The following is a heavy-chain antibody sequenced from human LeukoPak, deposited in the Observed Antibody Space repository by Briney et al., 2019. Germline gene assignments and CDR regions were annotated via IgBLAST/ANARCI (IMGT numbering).Heavy chain of an antibody. V-gene: IGHV4-59*01. D-gene: IGHD3-16*01. Sequence: SETLSLTXTVSGGSISSYYWSWIRQPPGKGLEWIGYIYYSGSTNYNPSLKSRVTISVDTSKNQFSLKLSSVTAADTAVYYCARAPNGYYYMDVWGKGTTVTVSS. CDR3: ARAPNGYYYMDV. J-gene: IGHJ6*03. CDR2: IYYSGST. CDR1: GGSISSYY.